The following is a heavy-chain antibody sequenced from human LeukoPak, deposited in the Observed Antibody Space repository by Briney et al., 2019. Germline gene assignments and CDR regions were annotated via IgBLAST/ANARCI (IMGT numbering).Heavy chain of an antibody. D-gene: IGHD1-20*01. CDR1: GFTFSHYS. CDR2: ILYDGSNK. V-gene: IGHV3-30-3*01. Sequence: GGSLRFSCVASGFTFSHYSMHWVRQAPGKGLGWVAVILYDGSNKDYADSVKGRVTISRDNSKRTLYLQMNSLRAEDTAMYYCARDGLTGTTDGTLDFWGQGTLVTVSS. CDR3: ARDGLTGTTDGTLDF. J-gene: IGHJ4*02.